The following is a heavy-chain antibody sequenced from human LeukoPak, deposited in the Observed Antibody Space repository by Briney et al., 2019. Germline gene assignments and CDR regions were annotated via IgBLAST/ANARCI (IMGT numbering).Heavy chain of an antibody. CDR3: AKKGASSSGPAWFDY. D-gene: IGHD6-13*01. CDR1: GFTFSSYA. J-gene: IGHJ4*02. Sequence: GGSLRLSCAASGFTFSSYAMSWVRQAPGKGLEWVSTITGSGDNTYYTDSVKGRFTFSRDNSKSTLYLQMNSLRAEDTAVYYCAKKGASSSGPAWFDYWGQGTLVTVSS. V-gene: IGHV3-23*01. CDR2: ITGSGDNT.